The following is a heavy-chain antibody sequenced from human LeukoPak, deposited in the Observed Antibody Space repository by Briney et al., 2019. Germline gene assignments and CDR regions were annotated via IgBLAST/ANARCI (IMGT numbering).Heavy chain of an antibody. CDR1: GYTFTSYA. CDR3: ARPLTYYDSSGYPPPNDAFDI. J-gene: IGHJ3*02. Sequence: ASVTVSCKASGYTFTSYAMNWVRQAPGQGLEWMGWINTNTGNPTYAQGFTGRFVFSLDTSVSTAYLQISSLKAEDTAVYYCARPLTYYDSSGYPPPNDAFDIWGQGTMVTVSS. CDR2: INTNTGNP. D-gene: IGHD3-22*01. V-gene: IGHV7-4-1*02.